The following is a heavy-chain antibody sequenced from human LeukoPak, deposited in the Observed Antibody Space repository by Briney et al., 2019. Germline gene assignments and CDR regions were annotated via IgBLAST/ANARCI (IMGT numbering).Heavy chain of an antibody. CDR2: INHSGST. Sequence: AETLSLPCAVCGGLFSGYYGIWIRQPPGKGREWLGEINHSGSTNDNPSLNRQVTISVYTTTKQYSLKLRSVTAADTAVYYCARAPLVAYCSGGSCRNWFDPWGQGTLVTVSS. V-gene: IGHV4-34*01. CDR3: ARAPLVAYCSGGSCRNWFDP. D-gene: IGHD2-15*01. CDR1: GGLFSGYY. J-gene: IGHJ5*02.